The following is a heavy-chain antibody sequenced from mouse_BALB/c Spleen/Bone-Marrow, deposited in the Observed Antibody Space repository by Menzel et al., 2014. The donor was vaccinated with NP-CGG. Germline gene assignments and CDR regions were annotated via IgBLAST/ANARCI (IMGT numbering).Heavy chain of an antibody. J-gene: IGHJ4*01. CDR3: ARKRGGAMDY. CDR2: IIPSNDVT. Sequence: EVKVVESGPELVKPGASVKMSCKASGYTFTSYVMHWVKQKPGQGLEWIGYIIPSNDVTKYNEKFKGKATLTSDKSSSTAYMELSSLTSEDSAVHYCARKRGGAMDYWGPGTSVTVSS. CDR1: GYTFTSYV. V-gene: IGHV1-14*01.